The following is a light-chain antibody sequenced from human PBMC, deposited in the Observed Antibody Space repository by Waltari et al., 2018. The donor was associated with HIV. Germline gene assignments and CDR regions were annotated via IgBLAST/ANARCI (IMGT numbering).Light chain of an antibody. Sequence: DIQMTQSPPSLSASVGDRVTLTCRASQSISSYLNWYQQKPGKAPKPLIYAASSLQSVVPSRFSGSGSGTDFTLTISSLQPEDFATYYCQQSYSTPWTFGQGTKVEIK. V-gene: IGKV1-39*01. CDR1: QSISSY. J-gene: IGKJ1*01. CDR3: QQSYSTPWT. CDR2: AAS.